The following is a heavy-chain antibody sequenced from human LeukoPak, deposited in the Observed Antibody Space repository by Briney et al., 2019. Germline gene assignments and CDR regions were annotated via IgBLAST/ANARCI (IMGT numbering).Heavy chain of an antibody. D-gene: IGHD6-13*01. Sequence: PSETLSLTCTVSGDSSTNSLYYWGWVRQPPGKGLEWIGTLDYSGSTHYNPSLRSRAAISIDTSKNQFSLTLSPVTAADTAVYYCARGSGSSSWYVRGWFDPWGQGTLVTVSS. J-gene: IGHJ5*02. CDR1: GDSSTNSLYY. CDR3: ARGSGSSSWYVRGWFDP. CDR2: LDYSGST. V-gene: IGHV4-39*07.